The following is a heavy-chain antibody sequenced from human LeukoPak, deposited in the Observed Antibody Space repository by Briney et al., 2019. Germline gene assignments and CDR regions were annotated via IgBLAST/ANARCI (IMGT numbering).Heavy chain of an antibody. CDR2: IYYSGST. Sequence: SETLSLTCTVSVDSPSIYYWSWIRQPPGEGLGWIGPIYYSGSTNYNTSLKSRATISVDRSKKHFSLKLSSVAAAETAMYYCARDNKQDRSSGWFDYWGQGTLVTVSS. CDR3: ARDNKQDRSSGWFDY. J-gene: IGHJ4*02. CDR1: VDSPSIYY. V-gene: IGHV4-59*01. D-gene: IGHD6-19*01.